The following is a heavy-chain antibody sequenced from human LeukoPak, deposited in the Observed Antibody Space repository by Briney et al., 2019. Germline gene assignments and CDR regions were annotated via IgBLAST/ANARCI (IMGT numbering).Heavy chain of an antibody. D-gene: IGHD1-14*01. V-gene: IGHV1-2*02. CDR1: GYTFTGYY. Sequence: GASEKVSCKASGYTFTGYYMHWVRQAPGQGLEWMGWINPNSGGTNYAQKFQGRVTMTRDTSISTAYMELSRLRSDDTAVYYCARLPLKVSAFDIWGQGTMVTVSS. CDR3: ARLPLKVSAFDI. CDR2: INPNSGGT. J-gene: IGHJ3*02.